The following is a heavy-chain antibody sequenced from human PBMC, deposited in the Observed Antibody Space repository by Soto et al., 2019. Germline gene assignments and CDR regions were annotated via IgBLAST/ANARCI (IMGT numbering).Heavy chain of an antibody. V-gene: IGHV3-7*01. J-gene: IGHJ6*02. Sequence: EVQLVESGGGLVQPGGSLRLSCAASGFTFSSYWMSWVRQAPGKGLEWVANIKQDGGEKYYVDSVKGRFTISRDSAKNSLYLQMNSLGAEDTAVYYCARLTGSSFRFRYYYYAMDVWGQGTTVSVSS. CDR3: ARLTGSSFRFRYYYYAMDV. CDR1: GFTFSSYW. D-gene: IGHD1-26*01. CDR2: IKQDGGEK.